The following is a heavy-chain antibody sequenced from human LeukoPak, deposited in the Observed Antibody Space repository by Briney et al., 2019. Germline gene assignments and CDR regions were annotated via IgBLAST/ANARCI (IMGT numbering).Heavy chain of an antibody. J-gene: IGHJ4*02. CDR3: ARGFPPGATYYFDY. V-gene: IGHV4-59*08. Sequence: SETLSLTCTVSGGSISSYYWSWIRQPPGKGLEWIGYIYYSGSTNYNPSLKSRVTISVDTSKNQFSLKLSSVTAADTAVYYCARGFPPGATYYFDYWGQGTLVTVSS. CDR1: GGSISSYY. D-gene: IGHD1-26*01. CDR2: IYYSGST.